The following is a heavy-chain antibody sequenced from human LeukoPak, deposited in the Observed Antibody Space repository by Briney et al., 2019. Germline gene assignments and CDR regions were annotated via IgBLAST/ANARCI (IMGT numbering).Heavy chain of an antibody. CDR3: ARGPSNLWYYYYYGMDV. Sequence: PSGTLSLTCAVYGGSFSGYYWSWIRQPPGKGLEWIGEINHSGSTNYNPSLKSRVTISVDTSKNQFSLKLSSVTAADTAVYYCARGPSNLWYYYYYGMDVWGQGTTVTVSS. CDR2: INHSGST. D-gene: IGHD3-10*01. J-gene: IGHJ6*02. V-gene: IGHV4-34*01. CDR1: GGSFSGYY.